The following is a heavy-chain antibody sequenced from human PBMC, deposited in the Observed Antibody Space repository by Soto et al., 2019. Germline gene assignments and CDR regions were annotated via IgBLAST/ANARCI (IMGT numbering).Heavy chain of an antibody. CDR2: ISKSGDST. Sequence: EVQLLASGGGLVQPGGSLRLSCAASGVTFTSYAMTGVRQVPGEGLQWVSSISKSGDSTYYADAVKGRFTTSRDNYKNTRYLQMNSLRAEDTAIYYCAKGACGFDYWGQGTLVTVSS. CDR1: GVTFTSYA. V-gene: IGHV3-23*01. CDR3: AKGACGFDY. J-gene: IGHJ4*02. D-gene: IGHD1-26*01.